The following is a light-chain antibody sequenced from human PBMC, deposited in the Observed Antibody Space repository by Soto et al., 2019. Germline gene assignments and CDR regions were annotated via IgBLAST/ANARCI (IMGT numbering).Light chain of an antibody. CDR2: AAS. J-gene: IGKJ2*01. V-gene: IGKV3-20*01. CDR3: QQYVAPPAYT. Sequence: EIVLTQSPGTLSLSPGERATLSCRASQSVTNSYLAWYQQKPGQAPRLLIYAASSRATGIPDRFAGSVSGTVFTLTIRRLEPEDFAVYYCQQYVAPPAYTFGQGTRLEIK. CDR1: QSVTNSY.